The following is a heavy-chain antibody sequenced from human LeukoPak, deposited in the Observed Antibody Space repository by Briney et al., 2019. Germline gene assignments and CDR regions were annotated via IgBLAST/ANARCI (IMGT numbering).Heavy chain of an antibody. D-gene: IGHD6-13*01. Sequence: SETLFLTCTVSGGSISSGGYYWSWIRQHPGKGLEWIGYIYYSGSTYYNPSLKSRVTISVDTSKNQFSLKLSSVTAADTAVYYCARVGERAAAGTDYYGMDVWGQGTTVTVSS. J-gene: IGHJ6*02. CDR3: ARVGERAAAGTDYYGMDV. V-gene: IGHV4-31*03. CDR1: GGSISSGGYY. CDR2: IYYSGST.